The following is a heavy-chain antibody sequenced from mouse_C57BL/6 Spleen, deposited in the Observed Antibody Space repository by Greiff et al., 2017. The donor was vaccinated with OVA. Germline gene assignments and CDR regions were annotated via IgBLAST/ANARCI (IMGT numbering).Heavy chain of an antibody. D-gene: IGHD1-1*01. J-gene: IGHJ4*01. V-gene: IGHV5-15*01. CDR1: GFTFSDYG. CDR3: ARITTVVVDYAMDY. CDR2: ISNLAYSI. Sequence: DVKLVESGGGLVQPGGSLKLSCAASGFTFSDYGMAWVRQAPRKGPEWVAFISNLAYSIYYADTVTGRFTISRENAKNTLYLEMSSLRSEDTAMYYCARITTVVVDYAMDYWGQGTSVTVSS.